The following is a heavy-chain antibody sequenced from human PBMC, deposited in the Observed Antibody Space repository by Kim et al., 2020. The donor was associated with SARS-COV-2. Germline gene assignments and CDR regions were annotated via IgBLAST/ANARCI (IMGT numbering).Heavy chain of an antibody. CDR3: ARDYGDTFDY. CDR2: SYT. V-gene: IGHV3-11*06. Sequence: SYTNHEDSGKGRFTISRDNAKNSLYLQMNSRRAEDTAVDYCARDYGDTFDYWGQGTLVTVSS. J-gene: IGHJ4*02. D-gene: IGHD4-17*01.